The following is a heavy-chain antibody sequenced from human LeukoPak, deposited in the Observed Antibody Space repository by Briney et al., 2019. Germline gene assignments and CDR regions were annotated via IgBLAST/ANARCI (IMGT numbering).Heavy chain of an antibody. J-gene: IGHJ2*01. CDR2: ISGSGGST. V-gene: IGHV3-23*01. CDR1: GFTFSSYA. Sequence: GRSLRLSCAASGFTFSSYAMSWVRQAPGKGLEWVSAISGSGGSTYYADSVKGRFTISRDNSKNTLYLQMNSLRADDTAVYYCAKPLHYYYSNAAWYFDLWGRGTLVTVSS. CDR3: AKPLHYYYSNAAWYFDL. D-gene: IGHD3-22*01.